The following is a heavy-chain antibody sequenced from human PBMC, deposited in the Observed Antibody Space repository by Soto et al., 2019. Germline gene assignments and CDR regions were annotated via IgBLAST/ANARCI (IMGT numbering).Heavy chain of an antibody. V-gene: IGHV1-18*04. CDR1: GYTLANFD. Sequence: GASVKVSCKTSGYTLANFDFSWVRQAPGQGLEWMGWVSNRNGVTNYAEKFRDRVTISTDTSTNTVYMELRSRRSDDTAVYFCARERLNTGWYGFDYWGQGTQVTVSS. CDR2: VSNRNGVT. CDR3: ARERLNTGWYGFDY. D-gene: IGHD6-19*01. J-gene: IGHJ4*02.